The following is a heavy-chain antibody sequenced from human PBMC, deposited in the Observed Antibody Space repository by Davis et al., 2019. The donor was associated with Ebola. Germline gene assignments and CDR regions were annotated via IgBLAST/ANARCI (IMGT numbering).Heavy chain of an antibody. CDR3: ARGGYNWNPLGY. D-gene: IGHD1-20*01. J-gene: IGHJ4*02. V-gene: IGHV4-34*01. Sequence: SETLSLTCAVYGGSFSGYYWSWIRQPPGKGLEWIGEINHSGSTNYNPSLKSRVTISVDTSKNQFSLKLSSVTAADTAVYYCARGGYNWNPLGYWGQGTLVTVSS. CDR1: GGSFSGYY. CDR2: INHSGST.